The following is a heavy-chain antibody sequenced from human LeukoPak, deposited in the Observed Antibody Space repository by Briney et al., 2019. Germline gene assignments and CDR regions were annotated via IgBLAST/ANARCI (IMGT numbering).Heavy chain of an antibody. J-gene: IGHJ4*02. CDR2: IYYSGST. CDR1: GGSISSYY. D-gene: IGHD2-21*01. V-gene: IGHV4-59*12. Sequence: SETLSLTCTVSGGSISSYYWSWIRQPPGKGLEWIGYIYYSGSTNYNPSLKSRVTISVDTSKNQFSLKLSSVTAADTAVYYCARDVWPGYFDYWGQGTLVTVSS. CDR3: ARDVWPGYFDY.